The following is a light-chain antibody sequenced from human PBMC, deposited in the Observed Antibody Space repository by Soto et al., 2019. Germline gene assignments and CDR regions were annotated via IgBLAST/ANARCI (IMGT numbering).Light chain of an antibody. J-gene: IGKJ1*01. CDR3: QQYNNLWT. V-gene: IGKV3-15*01. Sequence: EIVMTQSPATLSVSPGERATLSCRASQSVSSNLAWYQQKPGQAPRLLIYGASTRATGIPARFSGSGSGTDFPLTISSLQSEDSAVYYCQQYNNLWTFGQGTKVEIK. CDR2: GAS. CDR1: QSVSSN.